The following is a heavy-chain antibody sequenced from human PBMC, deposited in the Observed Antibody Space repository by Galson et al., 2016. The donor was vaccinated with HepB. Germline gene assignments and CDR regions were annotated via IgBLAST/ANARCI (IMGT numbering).Heavy chain of an antibody. D-gene: IGHD6-13*01. J-gene: IGHJ3*02. Sequence: LRLSCAASGFTFSTYGMHWVRQAPGKGLEWVSGTSWNSGSIGYADSVKGRFTISRDNDKNSLHLQMNILRAEDTALYYCARGRGSNWRDAFDIWGQGTMVTVSS. V-gene: IGHV3-9*01. CDR2: TSWNSGSI. CDR3: ARGRGSNWRDAFDI. CDR1: GFTFSTYG.